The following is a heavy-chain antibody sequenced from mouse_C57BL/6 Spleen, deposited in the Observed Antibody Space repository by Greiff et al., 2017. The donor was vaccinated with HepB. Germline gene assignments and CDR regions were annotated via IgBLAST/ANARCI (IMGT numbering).Heavy chain of an antibody. J-gene: IGHJ1*03. Sequence: VQLQESGPGLVQPSQSLSITCTVSGFSLTSYGVHWVRQSPGKGLEWLGVIWRGGSTDYNAAFMSRLSITKDNSKSQVFFKMNSLQADDTAIYYCAKNYYGSSSVNWYFDGWGTGTTVTVS. D-gene: IGHD1-1*01. CDR3: AKNYYGSSSVNWYFDG. V-gene: IGHV2-5*01. CDR2: IWRGGST. CDR1: GFSLTSYG.